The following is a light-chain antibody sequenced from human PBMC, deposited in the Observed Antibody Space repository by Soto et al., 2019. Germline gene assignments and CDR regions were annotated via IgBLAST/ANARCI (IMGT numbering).Light chain of an antibody. CDR3: QKYNSALWT. CDR2: AAS. CDR1: QSISSY. J-gene: IGKJ1*01. V-gene: IGKV1-39*01. Sequence: DIQMTQSPSSLSASVGDRVTITCRASQSISSYLNWYQQKPGKAPKLLIYAASSLQSGVPSRFSGSGSGTDFTPTISSLQPEDFATYYCQKYNSALWTLGQGTNVDIK.